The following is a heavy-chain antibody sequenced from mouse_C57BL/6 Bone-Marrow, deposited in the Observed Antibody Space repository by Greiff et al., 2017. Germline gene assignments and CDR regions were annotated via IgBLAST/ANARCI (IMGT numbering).Heavy chain of an antibody. CDR3: AMGGQDYYGSSFDY. CDR2: IHPSDSDT. J-gene: IGHJ2*01. Sequence: QVQLQQPGAELVKPGASVKVSCKASGYTFTSYWMHWVKQRPGQGLEWIGRIHPSDSDTNYNQKFKGKATLTVDKSFSTAYMQLSSLTSEDSAVYYCAMGGQDYYGSSFDYWGQGTTLTVSS. D-gene: IGHD1-1*01. CDR1: GYTFTSYW. V-gene: IGHV1-74*01.